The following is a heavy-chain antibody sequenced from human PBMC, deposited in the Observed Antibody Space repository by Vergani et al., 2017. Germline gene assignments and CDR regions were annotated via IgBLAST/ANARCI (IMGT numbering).Heavy chain of an antibody. Sequence: QVQLVQSGAEVKKPGSSVKVSCKASGGTFSSYAISWVRQAPGQGLEWMGGIIPIFGIANYAQKFQGRVTITADKSTSTAYMELSSLRSEDTAVYYCASQGVATATDNWFDPWGQGTLVTVSS. CDR2: IIPIFGIA. D-gene: IGHD5-12*01. CDR3: ASQGVATATDNWFDP. V-gene: IGHV1-69*17. J-gene: IGHJ5*02. CDR1: GGTFSSYA.